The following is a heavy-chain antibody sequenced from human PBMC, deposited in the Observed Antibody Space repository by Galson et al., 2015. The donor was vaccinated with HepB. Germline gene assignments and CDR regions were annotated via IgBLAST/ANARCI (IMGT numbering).Heavy chain of an antibody. D-gene: IGHD3-10*01. CDR3: ARESYYGSGSYYNPFYYYYGMDV. Sequence: SVKVSCKASGYTFTSYGISWVRQAPGQGLEWMGWISAYNGNTNYAQKLQGRVTMTTDTSTSTAYMELRSLRSDDTAVYYCARESYYGSGSYYNPFYYYYGMDVWGQGTTVTVSS. J-gene: IGHJ6*02. CDR2: ISAYNGNT. V-gene: IGHV1-18*04. CDR1: GYTFTSYG.